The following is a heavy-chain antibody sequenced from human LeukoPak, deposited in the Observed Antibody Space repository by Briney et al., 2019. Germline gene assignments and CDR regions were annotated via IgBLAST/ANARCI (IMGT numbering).Heavy chain of an antibody. J-gene: IGHJ4*02. CDR2: LNQDGSEK. CDR3: ARERDGRFFDY. D-gene: IGHD5-24*01. Sequence: GGSLRLSCAVSGLTFRSFWMSWVRQAPGKGLEWVANLNQDGSEKYFVDSVKGRFTISRDNSKNSLHLQMNTLRAEDTALYYCARERDGRFFDYWGQGTLVTVST. CDR1: GLTFRSFW. V-gene: IGHV3-7*01.